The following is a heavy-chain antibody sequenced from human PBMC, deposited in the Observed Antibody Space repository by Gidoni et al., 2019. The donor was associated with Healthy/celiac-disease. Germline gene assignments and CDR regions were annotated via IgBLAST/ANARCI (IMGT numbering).Heavy chain of an antibody. CDR1: GGSISSYY. CDR3: ARGGGYSYGWYYFDY. D-gene: IGHD5-18*01. Sequence: QVQLQESGPGLVKPSETLSLTCTVPGGSISSYYWSWIRQPPGKGLEWIGYIYYSGSTNYNPSLKSRVTISVDTSKNQFSLKLSSVTAADTAVYYCARGGGYSYGWYYFDYWGQGTLVTVSS. V-gene: IGHV4-59*01. J-gene: IGHJ4*02. CDR2: IYYSGST.